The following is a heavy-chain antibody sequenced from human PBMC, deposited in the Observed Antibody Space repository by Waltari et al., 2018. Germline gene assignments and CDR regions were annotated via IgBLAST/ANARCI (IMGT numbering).Heavy chain of an antibody. D-gene: IGHD2-2*01. CDR1: GGSISSGGYS. V-gene: IGHV4-30-2*01. Sequence: QLQLQESGSGLVKPSQTLSLTSAVSGGSISSGGYSWSWIRQPPGKGLEGIGYIYPSGSTHYNPSLKSRVTISVDRSKNQFSLKRSSVTAADTAVYYCARGGYCSSTSCYRFMNFDYWGQGTLVTVSS. J-gene: IGHJ4*02. CDR3: ARGGYCSSTSCYRFMNFDY. CDR2: IYPSGST.